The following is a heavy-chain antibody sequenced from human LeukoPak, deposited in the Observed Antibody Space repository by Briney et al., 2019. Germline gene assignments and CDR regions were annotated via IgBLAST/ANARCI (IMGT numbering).Heavy chain of an antibody. Sequence: SVKVSCKASGYTFTSYDINWVRQATGQGLEWMGRIIPILGIANYAQKFQGRVTITADKSTSTAYMELSSLRSEDTAVYYCARDAIGVLEMATIRTHYDGMDVWGQGTTVTVSS. J-gene: IGHJ6*02. CDR3: ARDAIGVLEMATIRTHYDGMDV. V-gene: IGHV1-69*04. CDR1: GYTFTSYD. D-gene: IGHD5-24*01. CDR2: IIPILGIA.